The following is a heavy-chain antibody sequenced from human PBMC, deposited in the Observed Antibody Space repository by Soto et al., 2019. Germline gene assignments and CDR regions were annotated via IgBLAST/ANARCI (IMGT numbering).Heavy chain of an antibody. Sequence: EVQLLESGGGLVQPGGSLRLSCAASGFTFSSYVMSWVRQAPGKGLEWVSGISGSGDNTYYADSVKGRFTISRDNSKNTLFLQMNSLRAEDTALHFCAKEMGDYYDSSGSWFDPWGQGTLVTVSS. D-gene: IGHD3-22*01. J-gene: IGHJ5*02. CDR3: AKEMGDYYDSSGSWFDP. V-gene: IGHV3-23*01. CDR1: GFTFSSYV. CDR2: ISGSGDNT.